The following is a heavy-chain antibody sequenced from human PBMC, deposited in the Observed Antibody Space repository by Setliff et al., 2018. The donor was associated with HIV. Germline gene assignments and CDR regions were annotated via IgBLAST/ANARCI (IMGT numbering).Heavy chain of an antibody. CDR1: GFTFSSYA. D-gene: IGHD1-20*01. V-gene: IGHV3-23*01. Sequence: GGSLRLSCAASGFTFSSYAMSWVRQAPGKGLEWASAISGSGGSTYYADSVRGRSTISRDNSKNTLYLQMNSLRAEDTAVYYCAKSFNSGPTNWNIDVWGTGTTVTVSS. CDR2: ISGSGGST. CDR3: AKSFNSGPTNWNIDV. J-gene: IGHJ6*03.